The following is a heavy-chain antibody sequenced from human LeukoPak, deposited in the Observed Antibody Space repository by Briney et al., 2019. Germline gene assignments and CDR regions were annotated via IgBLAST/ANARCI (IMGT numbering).Heavy chain of an antibody. Sequence: PGGSLRLSCAASGFTFSSYAMSWVREAPGEGLEWVSAISGSGGSTYYADSVKGRFTISRDNSKITLYLQMNSLRAEDTAVYYYAKGRSVVPAATQYYFDYWGQGTLVTVSS. J-gene: IGHJ4*02. V-gene: IGHV3-23*01. CDR1: GFTFSSYA. CDR2: ISGSGGST. CDR3: AKGRSVVPAATQYYFDY. D-gene: IGHD2-2*01.